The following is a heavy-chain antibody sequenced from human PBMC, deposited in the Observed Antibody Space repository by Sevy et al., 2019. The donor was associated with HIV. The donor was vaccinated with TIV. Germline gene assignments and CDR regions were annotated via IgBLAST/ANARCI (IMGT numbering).Heavy chain of an antibody. Sequence: GGSLRLSCAASGFTVSSNYMSWVRQAPGKGLEWVSVIYSGGSTYYADSVKGRFTISRDNSKNTLYLQMNSLRAEDTAVYYWARVGFESSGYYKRGWYFDYWGQGTLVTVSS. D-gene: IGHD3-22*01. V-gene: IGHV3-53*01. CDR1: GFTVSSNY. CDR3: ARVGFESSGYYKRGWYFDY. J-gene: IGHJ4*02. CDR2: IYSGGST.